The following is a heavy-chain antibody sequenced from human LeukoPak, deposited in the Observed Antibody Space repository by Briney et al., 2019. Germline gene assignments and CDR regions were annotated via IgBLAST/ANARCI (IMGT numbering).Heavy chain of an antibody. Sequence: GGSLRLSCAASGFTFSSYAMSRVRQAPGKGLEGVSAISGSGGSTYYADSVKGRFTISRDNSKNTLYLQMNSLRAEDTAVYYCAKDNHIRGYIVVPAAPSYYFDYWGQGTLVTVSS. CDR3: AKDNHIRGYIVVPAAPSYYFDY. CDR2: ISGSGGST. D-gene: IGHD2-2*01. J-gene: IGHJ4*02. V-gene: IGHV3-23*01. CDR1: GFTFSSYA.